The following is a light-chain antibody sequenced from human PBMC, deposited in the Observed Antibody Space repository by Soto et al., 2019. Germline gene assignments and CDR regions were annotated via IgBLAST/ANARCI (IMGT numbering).Light chain of an antibody. Sequence: QSALTQPASVSGSPGQSITISCTGTSSDVGGYDLVSWYQQHPGKAHKLIIYEGSKRPSGISNRFSGSKSGNTASLIISGLQGDDEGDYYCCAYVSSNTLLFGGGTKLPVL. V-gene: IGLV2-23*01. J-gene: IGLJ3*02. CDR3: CAYVSSNTLL. CDR1: SSDVGGYDL. CDR2: EGS.